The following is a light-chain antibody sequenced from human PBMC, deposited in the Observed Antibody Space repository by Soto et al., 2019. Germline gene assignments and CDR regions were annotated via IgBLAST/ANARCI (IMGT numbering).Light chain of an antibody. Sequence: QSALTQPPSASGSPGQSVTISCTGTSSDVGGYNYVSWYQHHPGKAPKLIIYEVYKRPSGVPDRFSGSQSGNTAALTVSGPQAEDEADYYCSSYVGTNSYVFGTGTKLTVL. CDR2: EVY. J-gene: IGLJ1*01. V-gene: IGLV2-8*01. CDR1: SSDVGGYNY. CDR3: SSYVGTNSYV.